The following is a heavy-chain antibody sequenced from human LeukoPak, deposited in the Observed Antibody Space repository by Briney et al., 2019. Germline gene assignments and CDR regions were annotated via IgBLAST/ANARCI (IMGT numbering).Heavy chain of an antibody. CDR2: IYYSGST. V-gene: IGHV4-59*08. CDR3: ASVKDYGALN. D-gene: IGHD4-17*01. CDR1: GGSFSGYY. J-gene: IGHJ4*02. Sequence: PSETLSLTCAVYGGSFSGYYWSWIRQPPGKGLEWIGYIYYSGSTNYNPSLKSRVTISVDTSKNQFSLKLSSVTAADTAVYYCASVKDYGALNWGQGTLVTVSS.